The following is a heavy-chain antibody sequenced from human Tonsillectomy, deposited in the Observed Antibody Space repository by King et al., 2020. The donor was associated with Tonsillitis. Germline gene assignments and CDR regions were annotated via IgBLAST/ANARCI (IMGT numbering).Heavy chain of an antibody. D-gene: IGHD2/OR15-2a*01. CDR2: FDAEEGEK. CDR3: AKDYFNSFRCHRSFDY. CDR1: GYTFKSYD. J-gene: IGHJ4*02. Sequence: VQLVESGAEVKKPGASVKVSCKASGYTFKSYDINWVRQATGQGREWRGGFDAEEGEKMYAKKCQGRVSMNEDVYTDKAYVEQSSLRSEDTAVYYCAKDYFNSFRCHRSFDYCGQAKLVTVSS. V-gene: IGHV1-24*01.